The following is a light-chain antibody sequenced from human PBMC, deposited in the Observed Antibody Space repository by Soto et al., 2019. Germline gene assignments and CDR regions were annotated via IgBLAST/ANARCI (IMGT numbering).Light chain of an antibody. CDR2: EVS. CDR3: SSYTSSSRGL. CDR1: TSDVGGYNY. V-gene: IGLV2-14*01. J-gene: IGLJ2*01. Sequence: QSALTQPASVSGSPGQSITISCTGTTSDVGGYNYVSWYQQHPGRAPKLMIFEVSNRPSGVSNRFSGSKSGNTASLTISGLQAEDEADYYCSSYTSSSRGLFGGGTKLTVL.